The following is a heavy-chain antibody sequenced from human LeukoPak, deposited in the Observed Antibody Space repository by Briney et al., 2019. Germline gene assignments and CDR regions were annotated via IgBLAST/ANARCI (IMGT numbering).Heavy chain of an antibody. CDR2: INPNSGGT. CDR3: ASGPLVGAMDY. J-gene: IGHJ4*02. CDR1: GYTFTGYY. D-gene: IGHD1-26*01. Sequence: GASVKVSCKASGYTFTGYYMHWVRQAPGQGLEWMGWINPNSGGTNYAQKLPGRVTMTRDTSISTAYMELSRLRSDDTAVYYCASGPLVGAMDYWGQGTLVTVSS. V-gene: IGHV1-2*02.